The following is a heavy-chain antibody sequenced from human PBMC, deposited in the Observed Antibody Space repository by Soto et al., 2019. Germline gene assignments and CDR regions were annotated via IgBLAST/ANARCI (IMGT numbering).Heavy chain of an antibody. J-gene: IGHJ4*02. D-gene: IGHD3-3*02. V-gene: IGHV4-39*01. CDR1: GSSVNSSGYY. CDR3: ARLPSRHLVDY. CDR2: MFYGVST. Sequence: SETLSLTCTVSGSSVNSSGYYWGWIRQPPGKGLEWIGSMFYGVSTYYNPSLKSRVTVSVDTSKNQFSLNLRSVTAADTAVYYCARLPSRHLVDYWGQGTLVTVSS.